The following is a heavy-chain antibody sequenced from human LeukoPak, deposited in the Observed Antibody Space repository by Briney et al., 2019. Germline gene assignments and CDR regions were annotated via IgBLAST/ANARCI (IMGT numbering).Heavy chain of an antibody. J-gene: IGHJ5*02. D-gene: IGHD3-10*01. Sequence: SETLSLTCTVSGGSISSSSYYWGWIRQPPGQGLEWIGSIYYSGSTYYNPSLKSRVTISVDTSKNQFSLKLSSVTAADTAVYYCARPQGAPHSGSYYNGVHWFDPWGQGTLVTVSS. CDR3: ARPQGAPHSGSYYNGVHWFDP. V-gene: IGHV4-39*01. CDR2: IYYSGST. CDR1: GGSISSSSYY.